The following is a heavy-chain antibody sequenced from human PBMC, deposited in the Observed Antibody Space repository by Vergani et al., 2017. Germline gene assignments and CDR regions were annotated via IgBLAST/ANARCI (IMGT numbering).Heavy chain of an antibody. D-gene: IGHD6-19*01. CDR3: ARGSRGSGWYFDY. J-gene: IGHJ4*02. CDR2: IWYDGSNK. V-gene: IGHV3-33*01. Sequence: QVQLVESGGGVVQPGRSLRLSCAASGFTFSSYGMHWVRQAPGKGLEWVAVIWYDGSNKYYADSVKGRFTISRDNSKNTLYLQMNSLRAEDTAVYYCARGSRGSGWYFDYWGQGTLVTDSS. CDR1: GFTFSSYG.